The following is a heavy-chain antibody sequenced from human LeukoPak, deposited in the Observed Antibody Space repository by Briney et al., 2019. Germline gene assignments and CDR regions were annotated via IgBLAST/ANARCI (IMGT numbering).Heavy chain of an antibody. Sequence: SETLSLTCSVSGASISSYYWSWIRQPPGKGLEWIGYIDYSGSTNYSPSLKSRVTISVDTSKNQFSLKLSSVTAADTAVYYCARRHNSSGYRAAFDIWGQGTMVTVSS. CDR3: ARRHNSSGYRAAFDI. V-gene: IGHV4-59*08. CDR2: IDYSGST. J-gene: IGHJ3*02. D-gene: IGHD3-22*01. CDR1: GASISSYY.